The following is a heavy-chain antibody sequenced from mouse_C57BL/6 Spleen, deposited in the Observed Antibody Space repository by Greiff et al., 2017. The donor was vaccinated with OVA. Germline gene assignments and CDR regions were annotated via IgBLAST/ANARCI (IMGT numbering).Heavy chain of an antibody. Sequence: DVQLQQSGAELVRPGASVTLSCTASGFNFTDDYMHWVKQRPVQGLEWIGWIDPENGDTEYASKFQGKATITADTSSNTAYLQLSSLTSEDAAFYYCTALLLSIDYWGQGTTLTVSS. CDR2: IDPENGDT. J-gene: IGHJ2*01. V-gene: IGHV14-4*01. CDR3: TALLLSIDY. D-gene: IGHD2-1*01. CDR1: GFNFTDDY.